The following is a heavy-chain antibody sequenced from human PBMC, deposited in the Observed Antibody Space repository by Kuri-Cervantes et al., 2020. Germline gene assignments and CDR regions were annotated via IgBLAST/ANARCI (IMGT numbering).Heavy chain of an antibody. D-gene: IGHD2-15*01. J-gene: IGHJ4*02. CDR1: GFTFSTYN. Sequence: GESLKISCAASGFTFSTYNMNWVRQAPGKGLEWVGRIKSKTDGGTTDYAASVEGRFTNSRDDSKNTLYLQMNSLKTEDTAVYYCTTGYCSGGSCYFCCYWGQGTLVTVSS. V-gene: IGHV3-15*01. CDR3: TTGYCSGGSCYFCCY. CDR2: IKSKTDGGTT.